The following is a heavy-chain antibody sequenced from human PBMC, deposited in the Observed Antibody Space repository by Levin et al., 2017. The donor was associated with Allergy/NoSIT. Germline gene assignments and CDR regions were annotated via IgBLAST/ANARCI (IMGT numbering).Heavy chain of an antibody. D-gene: IGHD5-18*01. V-gene: IGHV3-49*03. CDR2: IRSNAYGGTT. J-gene: IGHJ4*02. CDR3: GRARAPGSTYGTFDS. CDR1: GFTFGDYA. Sequence: GESLKISCTASGFTFGDYAMSWFRQAPGKGLQWVGFIRSNAYGGTTEYAASVKVRLTISRDDSKSIAYLQMNSLETEDTAVSCCGRARAPGSTYGTFDSWGQGTLVTVSS.